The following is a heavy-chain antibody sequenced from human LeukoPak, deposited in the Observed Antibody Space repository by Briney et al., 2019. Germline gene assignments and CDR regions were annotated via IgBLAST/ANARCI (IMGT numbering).Heavy chain of an antibody. D-gene: IGHD3-10*01. CDR2: IWYDGSNK. CDR3: ARDRGGLDAFDI. V-gene: IGHV3-33*01. J-gene: IGHJ3*02. Sequence: GGSLRLSCAASGFTFSSYGMHWVRQAPGKGLEWVTVIWYDGSNKYYADSVKGRFTISRDNSKNTLYLQMNSLRADDTAVYYCARDRGGLDAFDIWGQGTMVTVSS. CDR1: GFTFSSYG.